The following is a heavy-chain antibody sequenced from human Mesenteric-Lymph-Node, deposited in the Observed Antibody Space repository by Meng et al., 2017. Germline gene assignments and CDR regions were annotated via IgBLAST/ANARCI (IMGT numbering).Heavy chain of an antibody. D-gene: IGHD2-2*01. CDR1: GFTFSGYW. V-gene: IGHV3-74*01. J-gene: IGHJ4*02. Sequence: GESLKISCEASGFTFSGYWMHWVRQVPGKGLVWVSRINSDGRSDESNPIYADSVRGRFTISRDNAKNSLYLQMNGLRAEDTAVYFCATSALGYCSNVSCPNYWGQGTLVTVSS. CDR2: INSDGRSDESNP. CDR3: ATSALGYCSNVSCPNY.